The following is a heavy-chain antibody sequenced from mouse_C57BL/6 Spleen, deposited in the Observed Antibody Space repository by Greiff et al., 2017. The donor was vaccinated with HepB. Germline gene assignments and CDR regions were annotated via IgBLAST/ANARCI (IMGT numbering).Heavy chain of an antibody. CDR3: ARSPLGDPCFAY. CDR2: IDPTGSYT. Sequence: QVQLQQPGAELVRPGTSVKLSCKASGYTFTSYWMHWVKQRPGQGLEWIGVIDPTGSYTNYKQKFKGKATLTVDTSSSTAYMQLSSLTSEDSAVYYCARSPLGDPCFAYWGQGTLVTVSA. V-gene: IGHV1-59*01. J-gene: IGHJ3*01. D-gene: IGHD3-3*01. CDR1: GYTFTSYW.